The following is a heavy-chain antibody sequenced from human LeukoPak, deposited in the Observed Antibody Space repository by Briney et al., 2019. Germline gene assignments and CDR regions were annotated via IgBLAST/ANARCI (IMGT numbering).Heavy chain of an antibody. Sequence: SETLSLTCAVYGGSFSGYYWSWIRQPPGKGLEWIGEINHSGSTNYNPSLRSRVTISVDTSKNQFSLKLSSVTAADTAVYYCARGPRVRAGAWVPIAARYSDYWGQGTLVTVSS. J-gene: IGHJ4*02. CDR2: INHSGST. CDR3: ARGPRVRAGAWVPIAARYSDY. D-gene: IGHD6-6*01. CDR1: GGSFSGYY. V-gene: IGHV4-34*01.